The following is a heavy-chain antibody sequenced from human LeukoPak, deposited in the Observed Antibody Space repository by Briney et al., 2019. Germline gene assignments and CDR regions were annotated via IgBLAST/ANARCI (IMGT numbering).Heavy chain of an antibody. V-gene: IGHV4-59*06. J-gene: IGHJ4*02. CDR1: GGSISSYY. D-gene: IGHD4-11*01. Sequence: SETLSLTCTVSGGSISSYYWSWIRQPPGKGLEWIGYIYYSGSTYYNPSLKSRVTISVDTSKNQFSLKLSSVTAADTAVYYCARESSVTTSAYDYWGQGTLVTVSS. CDR2: IYYSGST. CDR3: ARESSVTTSAYDY.